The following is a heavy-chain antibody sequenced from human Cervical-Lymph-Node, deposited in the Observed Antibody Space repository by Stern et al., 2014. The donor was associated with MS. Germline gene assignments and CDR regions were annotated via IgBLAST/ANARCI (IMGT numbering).Heavy chain of an antibody. Sequence: MQLVESGGGLVKPGGSLRLSCAASGFTFSDHYMSWVRQAPGKGLEWISYISRTGDTIYYADSVKGRFTISRDNVKNSLYLQIKSLRAEDAALYYCARGGSAYYYGMDVWGQGTAVTVSS. J-gene: IGHJ6*02. CDR2: ISRTGDTI. V-gene: IGHV3-11*01. CDR1: GFTFSDHY. CDR3: ARGGSAYYYGMDV.